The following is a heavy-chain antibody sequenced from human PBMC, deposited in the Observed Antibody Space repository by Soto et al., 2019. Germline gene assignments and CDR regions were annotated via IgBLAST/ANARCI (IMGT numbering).Heavy chain of an antibody. V-gene: IGHV4-39*07. CDR3: ARVAVAGTRVDY. J-gene: IGHJ4*02. D-gene: IGHD6-19*01. Sequence: SETLSLTCTVSGGSISSSSYYWGWVRQPPGKGLEWIGSIYYSGSTYYNPSLKSRVTISVDTSKNQFSLKLSSVTAADTAVYYCARVAVAGTRVDYWGQGTLVTVSS. CDR1: GGSISSSSYY. CDR2: IYYSGST.